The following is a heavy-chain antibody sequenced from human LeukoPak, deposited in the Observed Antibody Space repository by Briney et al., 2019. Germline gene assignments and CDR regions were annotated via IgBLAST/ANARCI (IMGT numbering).Heavy chain of an antibody. CDR2: FDPEDGET. CDR3: SSGAVRAAPRGWFDP. D-gene: IGHD3-10*01. Sequence: ASVKVSCKVSGYTLTELSMHWVRQAAGKGVEWMGGFDPEDGETIYAQKFQGRVTMTEDTSTDTAYMELSSLRYDDTTVYYFSSGAVRAAPRGWFDPWGQGTLVTVSS. J-gene: IGHJ5*02. CDR1: GYTLTELS. V-gene: IGHV1-24*01.